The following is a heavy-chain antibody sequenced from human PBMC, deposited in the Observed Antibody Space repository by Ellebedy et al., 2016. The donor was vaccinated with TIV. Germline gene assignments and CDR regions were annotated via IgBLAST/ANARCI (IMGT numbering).Heavy chain of an antibody. D-gene: IGHD3-10*01. CDR3: AREFEARAPGSRNGMDV. V-gene: IGHV3-48*02. CDR1: GFTFSSYG. J-gene: IGHJ6*02. Sequence: GESLKISXAASGFTFSSYGMNWVRQAPGKGLEWVSYISSSSSTIYYADSVKGRFTISRDNAKNSLYLQMNSLRDEDTAVYYCAREFEARAPGSRNGMDVWGQGTTVTVSS. CDR2: ISSSSSTI.